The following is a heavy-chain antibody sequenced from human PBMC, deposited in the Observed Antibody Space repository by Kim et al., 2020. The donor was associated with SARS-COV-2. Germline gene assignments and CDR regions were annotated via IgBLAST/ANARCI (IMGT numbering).Heavy chain of an antibody. V-gene: IGHV3-30*01. CDR3: ARDVAVDYDGTDY. D-gene: IGHD4-17*01. Sequence: YADSVKGRFTISRDNSKNTLYLQMNSLRAEDTAVYYCARDVAVDYDGTDYWGQGTLVTVSS. J-gene: IGHJ4*02.